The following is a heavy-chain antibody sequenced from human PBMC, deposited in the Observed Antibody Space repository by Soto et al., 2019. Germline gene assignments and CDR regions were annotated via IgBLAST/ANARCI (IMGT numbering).Heavy chain of an antibody. CDR2: INSDGSST. D-gene: IGHD3-10*01. CDR3: ARDRLWFGAKRYGMDV. V-gene: IGHV3-74*01. J-gene: IGHJ6*02. CDR1: GFTFSSYW. Sequence: GGSLRLSCAASGFTFSSYWMHWVRQAPGKGLVWVSRINSDGSSTSYADSVKGRFTISRDNAKNTLYLQMNSLRAEDTAVYYCARDRLWFGAKRYGMDVWGQGTTVTVSS.